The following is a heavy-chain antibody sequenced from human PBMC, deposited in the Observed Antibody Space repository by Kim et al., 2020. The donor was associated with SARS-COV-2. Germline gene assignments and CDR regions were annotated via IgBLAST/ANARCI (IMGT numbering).Heavy chain of an antibody. CDR2: ISYDGSNK. Sequence: GGSLRLSCAASGFTFSSYGMHWVRQAPGKGLEWVAVISYDGSNKYYADSVKGRFTISRDNSKNTLYLQMNSLRAEDTAVYYCAKDSIAAAGTDNWGQGSL. D-gene: IGHD6-13*01. J-gene: IGHJ4*02. CDR3: AKDSIAAAGTDN. CDR1: GFTFSSYG. V-gene: IGHV3-30*18.